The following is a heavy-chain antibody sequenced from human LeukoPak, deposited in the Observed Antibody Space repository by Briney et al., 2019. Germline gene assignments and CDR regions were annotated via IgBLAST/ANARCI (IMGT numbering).Heavy chain of an antibody. CDR2: ISYDGSNK. D-gene: IGHD6-13*01. Sequence: SGGSLRLSCAASGFTFSSYAMHWVRQAPGKGLEWVAVISYDGSNKYYADSAKGRFTISRDNSKNTLYLQMNSLRAEDTAVYYCARDGYSSSWYAGYMDVWGKGTTVTVSS. CDR3: ARDGYSSSWYAGYMDV. J-gene: IGHJ6*03. V-gene: IGHV3-30*01. CDR1: GFTFSSYA.